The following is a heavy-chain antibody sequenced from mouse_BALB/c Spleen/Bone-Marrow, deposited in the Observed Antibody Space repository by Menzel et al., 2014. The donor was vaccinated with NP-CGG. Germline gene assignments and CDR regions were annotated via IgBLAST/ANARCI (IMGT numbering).Heavy chain of an antibody. V-gene: IGHV3-8*02. CDR2: ITYSGYT. CDR1: GDSITSGY. CDR3: ARSPYDGYHVFAY. Sequence: VQLQQSGPSLVKPSQTLSLTCSVTGDSITSGYWNWIRKFPGNKLEYMGYITYSGYTYYNPSLKSRISFTRDTSKNQFYLQLNSVTTEDTATYYCARSPYDGYHVFAYWGQGTLVTVSA. J-gene: IGHJ3*01. D-gene: IGHD2-3*01.